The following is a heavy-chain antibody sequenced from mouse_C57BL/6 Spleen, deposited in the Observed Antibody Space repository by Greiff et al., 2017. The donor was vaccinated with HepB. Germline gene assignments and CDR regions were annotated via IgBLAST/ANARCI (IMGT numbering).Heavy chain of an antibody. V-gene: IGHV1-61*01. D-gene: IGHD2-5*01. CDR3: ARGAFYYSKSWFAY. Sequence: QVQLQQPGAELVRPGSSVKLSCKASGYTFTSYWMDWVKQRPGQGLEWIGNIYPSDSATHYNQKFKDKATLTVDTSSSTAYMQLSSLTSEDSAVYYCARGAFYYSKSWFAYWGQGTLVTVSA. CDR1: GYTFTSYW. J-gene: IGHJ3*01. CDR2: IYPSDSAT.